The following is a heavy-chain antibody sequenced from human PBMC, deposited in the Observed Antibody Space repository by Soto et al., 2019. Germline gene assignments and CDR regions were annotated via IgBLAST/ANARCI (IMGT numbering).Heavy chain of an antibody. J-gene: IGHJ6*02. CDR2: ISAYNGNT. Sequence: QVQLVQSGAEVKKPGALVKVSCKDSGYTFSNYGFSWVRQAPGQRLEWMGWISAYNGNTNYAQKVQGRVTMTTDTSTGTAYMELRSLRSDDTAVYYCASSFTSSQWRYGMDVWGQETTVTVSS. D-gene: IGHD2-2*01. V-gene: IGHV1-18*01. CDR1: GYTFSNYG. CDR3: ASSFTSSQWRYGMDV.